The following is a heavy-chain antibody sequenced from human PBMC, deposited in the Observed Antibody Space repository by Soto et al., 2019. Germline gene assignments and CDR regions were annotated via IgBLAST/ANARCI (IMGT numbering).Heavy chain of an antibody. Sequence: ASVKVSCKASGYTFTGYYMHWVRQAPGQGLEWMGWINPNSGGTNYAQKFQGWVTMTRDTSISTAYMELSRLRSDDTAVYYCARDLRNYYGSGTLAFDIWGQGTMVTVS. J-gene: IGHJ3*02. D-gene: IGHD3-10*01. V-gene: IGHV1-2*04. CDR3: ARDLRNYYGSGTLAFDI. CDR2: INPNSGGT. CDR1: GYTFTGYY.